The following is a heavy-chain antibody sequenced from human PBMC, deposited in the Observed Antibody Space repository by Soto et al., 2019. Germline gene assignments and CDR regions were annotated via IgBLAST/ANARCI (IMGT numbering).Heavy chain of an antibody. CDR2: ISAYNGKT. V-gene: IGHV1-18*01. D-gene: IGHD3-9*01. J-gene: IGHJ6*03. CDR1: GYNFIAYG. Sequence: ASVKVSCKASGYNFIAYGISWVRQAPGQGPEWMGWISAYNGKTNSAQKFQGRVTMTTDTSTSTAYMELSSLRSEDTAIYYCAARTGYYTSYYFMDFRGKGSSVTVSS. CDR3: AARTGYYTSYYFMDF.